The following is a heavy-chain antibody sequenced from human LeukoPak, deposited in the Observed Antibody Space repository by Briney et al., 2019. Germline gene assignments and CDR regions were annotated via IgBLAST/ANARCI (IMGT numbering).Heavy chain of an antibody. J-gene: IGHJ4*02. Sequence: GGSLRLSCAASGLTFSSYAMSWVRQAPGKGLEWVSAISGSGGSTYYADSVKGRFTISRDNSKNTLYLQMNSLRAEDTAVYYCAKIPQRGYDFWSGYYKYFDYWGQGTLVTVSS. D-gene: IGHD3-3*01. V-gene: IGHV3-23*01. CDR2: ISGSGGST. CDR1: GLTFSSYA. CDR3: AKIPQRGYDFWSGYYKYFDY.